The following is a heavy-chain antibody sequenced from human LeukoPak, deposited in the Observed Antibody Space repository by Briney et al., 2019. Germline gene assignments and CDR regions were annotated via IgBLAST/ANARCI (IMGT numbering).Heavy chain of an antibody. V-gene: IGHV3-73*01. D-gene: IGHD2-2*01. CDR1: GFTFSGSA. CDR2: IRSKANSYAT. J-gene: IGHJ6*03. Sequence: GGSLRLSCAASGFTFSGSAMHWVRQASGKGLEWVGRIRSKANSYATAYAASVKGRFTISRDDSKNTAYLQMNSLKTEDTAVYYCTRLGYCSSTSCSREDYYYYYVDVWGKGTTVTVSS. CDR3: TRLGYCSSTSCSREDYYYYYVDV.